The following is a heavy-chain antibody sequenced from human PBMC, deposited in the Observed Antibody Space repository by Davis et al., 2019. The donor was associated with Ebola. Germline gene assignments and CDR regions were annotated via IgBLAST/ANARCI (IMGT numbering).Heavy chain of an antibody. Sequence: PGGSLRLSCAASGFTFSSYGMHWVRQAPGKGLEWVAFIWYDGSNKYYADSVKGRFTISRDSSKNTLYLQLNSLRPEDTAVYYCAKGGGTAHFDFWGQGTLVTVSS. CDR3: AKGGGTAHFDF. D-gene: IGHD3-16*01. CDR2: IWYDGSNK. CDR1: GFTFSSYG. V-gene: IGHV3-30*02. J-gene: IGHJ4*02.